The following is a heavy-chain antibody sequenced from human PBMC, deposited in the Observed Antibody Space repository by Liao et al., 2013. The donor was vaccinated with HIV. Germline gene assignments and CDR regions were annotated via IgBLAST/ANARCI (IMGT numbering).Heavy chain of an antibody. CDR2: IYSSGFT. CDR1: GGSISSYY. D-gene: IGHD2-21*01. V-gene: IGHV4-4*07. Sequence: QVQLQESGPGLVKPSETLSLTCTVSGGSISSYYWSWIRQPAGKGLEWIGRIYSSGFTNYNPSLKSRVTMSVDTSKSQFSLKLRSVTAADTAVYYCARGHVVVVIPGFDIWGQGTLVTVSA. CDR3: ARGHVVVVIPGFDI. J-gene: IGHJ3*02.